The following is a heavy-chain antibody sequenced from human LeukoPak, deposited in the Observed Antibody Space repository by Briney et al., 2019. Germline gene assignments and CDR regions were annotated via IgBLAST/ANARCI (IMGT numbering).Heavy chain of an antibody. Sequence: KPSETLSLTCTVSGGSISSSSYYWGWIRQPPGKGLEWIGRIYYSGSTYYNPSLKSRVTISVDTSKNQFSLKLSSVTAADTAVYYCANRRVPAAIGWFDPWGQGTLVTVSS. CDR2: IYYSGST. J-gene: IGHJ5*02. CDR1: GGSISSSSYY. V-gene: IGHV4-39*07. CDR3: ANRRVPAAIGWFDP. D-gene: IGHD2-2*01.